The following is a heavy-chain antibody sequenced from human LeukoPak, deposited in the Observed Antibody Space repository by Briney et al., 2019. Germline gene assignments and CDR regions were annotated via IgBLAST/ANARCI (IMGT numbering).Heavy chain of an antibody. CDR1: GGSISSYY. Sequence: SETLSLTCTVSGGSISSYYWSWIRQPPGKGLEWIGEIHHSGSTNYNPSLKSRVTISVDTSKNQFSLKLSSVTAADTAVYYCAVVPAAIGINWFDPWGQGTLVTVSS. D-gene: IGHD2-2*02. CDR2: IHHSGST. V-gene: IGHV4-34*01. CDR3: AVVPAAIGINWFDP. J-gene: IGHJ5*02.